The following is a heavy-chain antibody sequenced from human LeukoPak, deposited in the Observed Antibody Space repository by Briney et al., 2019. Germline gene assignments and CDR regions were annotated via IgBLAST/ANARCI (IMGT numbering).Heavy chain of an antibody. V-gene: IGHV3-7*01. J-gene: IGHJ6*03. CDR1: GFTFSSYW. D-gene: IGHD3-16*01. CDR2: IKEDGSEE. CDR3: ARDPRARFANYYMDV. Sequence: GRSLRLSCAASGFTFSSYWMSWVRQAPGKGLEWVAHIKEDGSEEYYVDSVKGRFTISRDNAQNSLYLQMNSLRAEDTAVYYCARDPRARFANYYMDVWGKGTTVTVSS.